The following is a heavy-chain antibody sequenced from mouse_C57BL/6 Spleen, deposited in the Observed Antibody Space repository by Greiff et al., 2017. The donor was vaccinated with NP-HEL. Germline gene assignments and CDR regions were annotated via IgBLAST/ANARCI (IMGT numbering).Heavy chain of an antibody. J-gene: IGHJ4*01. D-gene: IGHD2-3*01. CDR3: ASYDAPYAMDY. V-gene: IGHV1-42*01. CDR1: GYSFTGYY. Sequence: EVQLQQSGPELVKPGASVKISCKASGYSFTGYYMNWVKQSPEKSLEWIGEINPSTGGTTYNQKFKAKATLTVDKSSSTAYMQLKSLTSEDSAVYYCASYDAPYAMDYWGQGTSVTVSS. CDR2: INPSTGGT.